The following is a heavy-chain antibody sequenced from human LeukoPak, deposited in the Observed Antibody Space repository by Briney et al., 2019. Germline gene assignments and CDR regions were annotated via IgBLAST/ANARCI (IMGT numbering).Heavy chain of an antibody. CDR2: IYTSGST. CDR3: ARGVSVIAAAGNTNWFDP. J-gene: IGHJ5*02. V-gene: IGHV4-61*02. Sequence: PSQTLSLTCTVSGGSISSGSYYWSWIRQPAGKGLEWIGRIYTSGSTNYNPSLKSRVTISVDTSKNQFSLRLSSVTAADTAVYYCARGVSVIAAAGNTNWFDPWGQGTVVTVSS. CDR1: GGSISSGSYY. D-gene: IGHD6-13*01.